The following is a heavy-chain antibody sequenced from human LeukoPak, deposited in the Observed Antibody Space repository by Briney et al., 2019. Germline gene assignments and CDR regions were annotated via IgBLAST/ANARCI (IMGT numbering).Heavy chain of an antibody. CDR2: ISSSGSTI. CDR3: AREFTDTAKIDAFDI. D-gene: IGHD5-18*01. V-gene: IGHV3-48*03. J-gene: IGHJ3*02. CDR1: GFTFSGYE. Sequence: GGSLRLSCAASGFTFSGYEMNWVRQAPGKGLEWVSYISSSGSTIYYADSVKGRFTISRDNAKNSLYLQMNSLRAEDTAVYYCAREFTDTAKIDAFDIWGQATMVTVSS.